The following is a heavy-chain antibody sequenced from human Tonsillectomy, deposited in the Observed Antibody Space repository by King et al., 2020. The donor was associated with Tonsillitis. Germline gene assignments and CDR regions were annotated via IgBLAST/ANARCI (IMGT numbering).Heavy chain of an antibody. D-gene: IGHD3-10*01. J-gene: IGHJ6*02. CDR3: ARERGGGRFGGANYYYYGMDV. V-gene: IGHV1-69*04. Sequence: QLVQSGAEVKKPGSSVKVSCKASGGTFSSYAISWVRQAPGQGLEWMGRIIPILGIANYAQKFQGRVTITADKSTSTAYMELSSLRSEDTAVYYCARERGGGRFGGANYYYYGMDVWGQGTTVTVSS. CDR2: IIPILGIA. CDR1: GGTFSSYA.